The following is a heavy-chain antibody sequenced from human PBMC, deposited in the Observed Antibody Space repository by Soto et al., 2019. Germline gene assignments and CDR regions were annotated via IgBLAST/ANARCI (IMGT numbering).Heavy chain of an antibody. J-gene: IGHJ4*02. Sequence: PGGSLRLSCAASGFSFSSQNMNWVRQAPGKALEWISHITSSGTSIYYADSVKGRFTISRDNAKNSLYLQMNNLRAEDTAIYYCARSGNYRLDCWGQGTQVTVSS. CDR3: ARSGNYRLDC. CDR1: GFSFSSQN. CDR2: ITSSGTSI. D-gene: IGHD1-26*01. V-gene: IGHV3-48*01.